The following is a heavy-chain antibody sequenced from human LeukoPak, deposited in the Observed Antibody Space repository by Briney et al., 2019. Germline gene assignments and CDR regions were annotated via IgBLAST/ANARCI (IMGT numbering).Heavy chain of an antibody. CDR1: GYTFTGYY. Sequence: ASVKVSCKASGYTFTGYYMHWVRQAPGQGLEWMGWINPNSGGTNYAQKFQGRVTMTRDTSISTAYMELSRLRSDDTAVYYCARVWLVRGVGFGDYWGQGTLVTVSS. D-gene: IGHD3-10*01. J-gene: IGHJ4*02. CDR2: INPNSGGT. V-gene: IGHV1-2*02. CDR3: ARVWLVRGVGFGDY.